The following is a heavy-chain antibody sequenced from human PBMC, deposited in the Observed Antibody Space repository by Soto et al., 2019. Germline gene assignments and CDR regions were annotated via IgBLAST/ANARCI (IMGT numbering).Heavy chain of an antibody. J-gene: IGHJ1*01. D-gene: IGHD6-13*01. CDR1: GGSISSYY. V-gene: IGHV4-59*01. CDR2: IYYSGST. CDR3: AASSRHAEYFQH. Sequence: SETLSLTCAVSGGSISSYYWSWIRQPPGKGLEWIGYIYYSGSTNYNPSLKSRVTISVDTSKNQFSLKLSSVTAADTAVYYCAASSRHAEYFQHWGQGTLVTVSS.